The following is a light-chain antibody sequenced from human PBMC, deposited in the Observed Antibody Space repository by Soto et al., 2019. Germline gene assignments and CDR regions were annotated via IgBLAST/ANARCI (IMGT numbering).Light chain of an antibody. CDR2: EVS. CDR1: SSDVGGYNY. CDR3: SSYAGSNKRV. Sequence: QSALTQPPSASGSPGQSVTISCTGTSSDVGGYNYVSWYQQHPGNAPTLMIYEVSKRPSVLPDRFSGSKSGTTASLTVSGLQAEDEADYYCSSYAGSNKRVFGGGTQLTVL. V-gene: IGLV2-8*01. J-gene: IGLJ2*01.